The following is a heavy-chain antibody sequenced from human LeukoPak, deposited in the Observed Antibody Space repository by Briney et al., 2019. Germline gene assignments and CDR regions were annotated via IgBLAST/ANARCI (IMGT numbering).Heavy chain of an antibody. CDR2: IIPIFGTA. CDR1: GFTFSSYW. Sequence: GGSVRLSCVASGFTFSSYWMHWVRQAPGQGLEWMGGIIPIFGTANYAQKFQGRVTITADESTSTAYMELSSLRSEDTAVYYCASSNPSIAARFPREPFDYWGQGTLVTVSS. V-gene: IGHV1-69*01. D-gene: IGHD6-6*01. J-gene: IGHJ4*02. CDR3: ASSNPSIAARFPREPFDY.